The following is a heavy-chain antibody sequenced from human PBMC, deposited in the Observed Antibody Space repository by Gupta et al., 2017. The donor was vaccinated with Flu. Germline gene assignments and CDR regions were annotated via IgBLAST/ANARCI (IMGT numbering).Heavy chain of an antibody. CDR3: VRERHLRNSYYYLDV. J-gene: IGHJ6*03. Sequence: YTFSAYYLHWVRQAPGQGLEWVGRMNAKSGATTYAQEFQGRVSLTRDTSISTAYLELSGLRSDDTAVYFCVRERHLRNSYYYLDVWGQGATVTVSS. CDR2: MNAKSGAT. V-gene: IGHV1-2*06. CDR1: YTFSAYY. D-gene: IGHD3-10*01.